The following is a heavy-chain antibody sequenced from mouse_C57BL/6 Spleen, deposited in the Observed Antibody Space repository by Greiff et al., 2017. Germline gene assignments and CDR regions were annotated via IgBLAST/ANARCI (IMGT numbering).Heavy chain of an antibody. CDR2: IHPNSGST. V-gene: IGHV1-64*01. J-gene: IGHJ2*01. D-gene: IGHD1-1*01. CDR1: GYTFTSYW. CDR3: ARTGVATHDY. Sequence: VQLQQSGAELVKPGASVKLSCKASGYTFTSYWMHWVKQRPGQGLEWIGMIHPNSGSTNYNEKFKSKATLTVDKSSSTAYMQLSSLTSEDSAVYYCARTGVATHDYWGQGTTLTVSS.